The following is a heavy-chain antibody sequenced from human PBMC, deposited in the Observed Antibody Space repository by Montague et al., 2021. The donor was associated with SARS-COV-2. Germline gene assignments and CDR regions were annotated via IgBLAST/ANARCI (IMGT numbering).Heavy chain of an antibody. Sequence: SETLSLTCTVSGDSISTYYWSWIRQPPGKGLEWIGYIYYNGYTNYNPSLKSRVTISVDTSKNQFSLRLSSVTAADTAVYFCARGGATYYYDTSGYVNAFDTWGQGTTVTVSS. J-gene: IGHJ3*02. CDR1: GDSISTYY. D-gene: IGHD3-22*01. CDR3: ARGGATYYYDTSGYVNAFDT. CDR2: IYYNGYT. V-gene: IGHV4-59*01.